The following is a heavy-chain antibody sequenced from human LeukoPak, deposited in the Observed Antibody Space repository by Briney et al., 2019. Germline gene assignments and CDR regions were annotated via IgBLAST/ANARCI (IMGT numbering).Heavy chain of an antibody. CDR2: INPNSGGT. D-gene: IGHD3-16*02. CDR3: ARDYPAGSGYYYYYYMDV. CDR1: GYTFTGYY. V-gene: IGHV1-2*02. Sequence: WASVKVSCKASGYTFTGYYMHWVRQAPGQGLEWMGWINPNSGGTNYAQKLQGRVTMTTDTSTSTAYMELRSLRSDDTAVYYCARDYPAGSGYYYYYYMDVWGKGTTVAVSS. J-gene: IGHJ6*03.